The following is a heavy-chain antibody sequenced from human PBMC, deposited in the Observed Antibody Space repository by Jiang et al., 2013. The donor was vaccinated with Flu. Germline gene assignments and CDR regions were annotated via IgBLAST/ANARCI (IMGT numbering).Heavy chain of an antibody. Sequence: FSSYSMNWVRQAPGKGLEWVSSISSSSSYIYYADSVKGRFTISRDNAKNSLYLQMNSLRAEDAAVYYCARDSISRIAAAGTGDDYWGQGTLVTVSS. V-gene: IGHV3-21*01. D-gene: IGHD6-13*01. CDR1: FSSYS. J-gene: IGHJ4*02. CDR3: ARDSISRIAAAGTGDDY. CDR2: ISSSSSYI.